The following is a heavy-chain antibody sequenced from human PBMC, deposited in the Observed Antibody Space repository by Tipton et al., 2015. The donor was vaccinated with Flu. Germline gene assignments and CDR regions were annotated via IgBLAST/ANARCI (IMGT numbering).Heavy chain of an antibody. CDR3: ARRWFWSGYYTGPGGDWFDP. CDR1: GYSFTSYW. J-gene: IGHJ5*02. CDR2: IYPGDSDT. V-gene: IGHV5-51*03. D-gene: IGHD3-3*01. Sequence: QSGAEVKKPGESLKISCKGSGYSFTSYWIGWVRQMPGKGLEWMGIIYPGDSDTRYSPSFQGQVTISADKSISTAYLQWSSPKASDTAMYYCARRWFWSGYYTGPGGDWFDPWGQGTLVTVSS.